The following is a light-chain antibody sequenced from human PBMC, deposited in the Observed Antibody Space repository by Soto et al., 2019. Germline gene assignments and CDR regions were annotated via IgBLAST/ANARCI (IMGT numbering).Light chain of an antibody. CDR2: EVV. Sequence: QSALTQPPSASGSPGQSVTISCTGTKNDIGVYDFVSWYQHHPGKAPRLIIYEVVQRPSGVPDRFSGSKSGNTASLNVSGLQASDEADYFCKSYAGSNTYVFGSGPKVTVL. CDR1: KNDIGVYDF. CDR3: KSYAGSNTYV. V-gene: IGLV2-8*01. J-gene: IGLJ1*01.